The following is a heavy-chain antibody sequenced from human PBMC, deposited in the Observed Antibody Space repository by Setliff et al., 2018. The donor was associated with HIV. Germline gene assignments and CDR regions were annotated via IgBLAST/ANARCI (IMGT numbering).Heavy chain of an antibody. Sequence: SCKASGYIFLGYDISWVRQAPGQGLEWVGFIRTKTYGGTTEYAASVKGRFTISRDDSKSIVYLQMDSLKTEDTGVYYCTRNFGDYFRLGYWGQGVLVTVS. V-gene: IGHV3-49*04. CDR3: TRNFGDYFRLGY. CDR1: GYIFLGYD. D-gene: IGHD4-17*01. J-gene: IGHJ4*02. CDR2: IRTKTYGGTT.